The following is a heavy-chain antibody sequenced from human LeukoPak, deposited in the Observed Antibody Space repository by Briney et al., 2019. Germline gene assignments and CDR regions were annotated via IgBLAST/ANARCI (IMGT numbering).Heavy chain of an antibody. J-gene: IGHJ5*02. CDR1: GGTFSSYT. CDR2: IIPILGIA. CDR3: ARGHHRYCSSTSCPNWFDP. Sequence: SVKVSCKASGGTFSSYTISWVRQAPGQGLEWMGRIIPILGIANYAQKFQGRVTITADKSTSTAYMELSSLRSEDTAVYYCARGHHRYCSSTSCPNWFDPWGQGTLVTVTS. D-gene: IGHD2-2*01. V-gene: IGHV1-69*02.